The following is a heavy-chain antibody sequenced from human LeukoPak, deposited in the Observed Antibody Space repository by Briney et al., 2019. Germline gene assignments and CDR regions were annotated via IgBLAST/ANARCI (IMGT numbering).Heavy chain of an antibody. CDR1: GYTFTSYY. CDR3: AREGMYYYDSSGYPDY. V-gene: IGHV1-46*01. Sequence: GASVKVSCKASGYTFTSYYMHWVRQAPRQGLEWMGIINPSGGSTSYAQKFQGRVTMTRDTSTSTVYMELSSLRSEDTAVYYCAREGMYYYDSSGYPDYWGQGTLVTVSS. D-gene: IGHD3-22*01. J-gene: IGHJ4*02. CDR2: INPSGGST.